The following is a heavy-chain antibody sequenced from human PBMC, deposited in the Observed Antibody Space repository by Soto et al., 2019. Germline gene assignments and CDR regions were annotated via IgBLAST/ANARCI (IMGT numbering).Heavy chain of an antibody. Sequence: GGSLRLSCAASGFTFSDYYMSWIRQAPGKGLEWISYISSNSNYKNHADSVRGRFTISRDNAKNSLYLQMNSLRAEDTAVYHCARATRYYHTSGSDSWGQGTLVTVSS. J-gene: IGHJ4*02. CDR3: ARATRYYHTSGSDS. D-gene: IGHD3-22*01. CDR2: ISSNSNYK. V-gene: IGHV3-11*06. CDR1: GFTFSDYY.